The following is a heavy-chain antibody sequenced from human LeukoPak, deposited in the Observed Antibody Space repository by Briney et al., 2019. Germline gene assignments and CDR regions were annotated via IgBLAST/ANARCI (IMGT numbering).Heavy chain of an antibody. CDR2: SYYSGST. Sequence: SQTLSLTCTVSGGSLSSGVYYWNSSRQHPGNGLEWIGYSYYSGSTYYNPSLKSRVTISVDTSKNQFSLKLSSVTAADTAVYYCARFDLVVTADDAFDIWGQGTMVTVSS. V-gene: IGHV4-31*03. D-gene: IGHD2-21*02. CDR3: ARFDLVVTADDAFDI. CDR1: GGSLSSGVYY. J-gene: IGHJ3*02.